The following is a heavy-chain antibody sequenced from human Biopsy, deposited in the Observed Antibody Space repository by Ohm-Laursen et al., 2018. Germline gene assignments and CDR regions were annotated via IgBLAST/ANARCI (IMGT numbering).Heavy chain of an antibody. CDR1: GISFSRSA. J-gene: IGHJ6*02. V-gene: IGHV3-23*01. CDR3: VKVPREGLSYYYSMDV. Sequence: SLRLSCAASGISFSRSAMNWVRQAPGKGLEWVSGITASGGTTYYADSVKGRFTIPRDNSNNTLYLQMNSLRDDDTAVYYYVKVPREGLSYYYSMDVWGQGTTVTVSS. CDR2: ITASGGTT. D-gene: IGHD4/OR15-4a*01.